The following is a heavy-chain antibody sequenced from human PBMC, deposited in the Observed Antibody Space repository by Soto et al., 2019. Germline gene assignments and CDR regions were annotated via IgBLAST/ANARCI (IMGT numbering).Heavy chain of an antibody. CDR3: AKVLYASESFDSEEAPYGMDV. Sequence: LXLSCAASGFPFSRYYMHWVRQAPGKGLECVAVLWFDGSNEYYADSVQGRFTISRDNSKNTLYLQMDSLRAEDTAVYYCAKVLYASESFDSEEAPYGMDVWGQGTTVTVSS. D-gene: IGHD3-10*01. CDR1: GFPFSRYY. J-gene: IGHJ6*02. V-gene: IGHV3-33*06. CDR2: LWFDGSNE.